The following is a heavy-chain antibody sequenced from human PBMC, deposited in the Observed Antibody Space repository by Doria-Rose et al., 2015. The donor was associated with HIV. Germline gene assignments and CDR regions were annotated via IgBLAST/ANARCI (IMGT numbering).Heavy chain of an antibody. CDR1: GDSISSGDSF. CDR3: ARARNYGFPHFFDS. CDR2: ISSSGTT. Sequence: QVQLQESGPGLVRPSQTLSLTCTVLGDSISSGDSFWSWIRQPPGQGPEWIGYISSSGTTYYYPSLRGRLTISLDASKNQFSLNLNSVTAADTAVYYCARARNYGFPHFFDSWGQGTLVTVSS. D-gene: IGHD3-10*01. J-gene: IGHJ4*02. V-gene: IGHV4-30-4*01.